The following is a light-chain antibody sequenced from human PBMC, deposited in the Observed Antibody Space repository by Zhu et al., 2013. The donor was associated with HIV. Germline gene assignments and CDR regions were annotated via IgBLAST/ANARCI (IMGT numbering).Light chain of an antibody. CDR2: AAV. Sequence: DIQMTQSPSSLSASVGDRVTITCRASQSISSYLNWYQQKPGKAPNLLIYAAVSLQSGVPSRFSGKRSGTDFTLTISSLQPEDFATYYCHQSFNSPLTFGQGTKVEI. V-gene: IGKV1-39*01. J-gene: IGKJ1*01. CDR3: HQSFNSPLT. CDR1: QSISSY.